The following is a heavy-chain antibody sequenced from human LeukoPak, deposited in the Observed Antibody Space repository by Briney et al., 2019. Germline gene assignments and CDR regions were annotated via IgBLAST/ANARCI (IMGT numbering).Heavy chain of an antibody. CDR1: GGSISSSNYY. D-gene: IGHD6-13*01. Sequence: SETLSLTCTVSGGSISSSNYYWDWIRQPPGKGLEWIGSIYYSGSTYYNPSLKSRVTISVDTSKNQFSLKLSSVTAADTAVHYCARRTAAGRGDWGQGTLVAVSS. J-gene: IGHJ4*02. V-gene: IGHV4-39*01. CDR2: IYYSGST. CDR3: ARRTAAGRGD.